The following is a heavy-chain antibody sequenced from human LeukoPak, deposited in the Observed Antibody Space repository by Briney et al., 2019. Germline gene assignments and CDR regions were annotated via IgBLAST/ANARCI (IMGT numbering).Heavy chain of an antibody. J-gene: IGHJ4*02. CDR1: GFTFSDVW. V-gene: IGHV3-15*01. CDR2: IRSYGGTI. D-gene: IGHD2-2*01. Sequence: GGSLRLSCAASGFTFSDVWMNWVRQAPGKGPEWVGRIRSYGGTIEYAAPVKGRFTISRDDSKNTLYLQMNSLKTEDTALYFCSTTKNVASASDFWGQGTLVTVSS. CDR3: STTKNVASASDF.